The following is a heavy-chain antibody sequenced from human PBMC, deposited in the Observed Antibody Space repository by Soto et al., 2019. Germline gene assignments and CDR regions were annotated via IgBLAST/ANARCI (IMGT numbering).Heavy chain of an antibody. CDR3: AKATRSGSYSGVPFY. CDR2: ISGSGGST. J-gene: IGHJ4*02. D-gene: IGHD1-26*01. CDR1: GFTFSSYA. V-gene: IGHV3-23*01. Sequence: GSLRLSCAASGFTFSSYAMSLVRQAPGKGLEWVSAISGSGGSTYYADSVKGRFTISRDNSKNTLYLQMNSLRAEDTAVYYCAKATRSGSYSGVPFYWGQGTLVTVSS.